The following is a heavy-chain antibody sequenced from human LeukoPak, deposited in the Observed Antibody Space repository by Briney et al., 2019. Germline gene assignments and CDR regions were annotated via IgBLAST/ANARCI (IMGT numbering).Heavy chain of an antibody. CDR1: GFTFDDYA. D-gene: IGHD2-8*01. CDR2: TSWNSGTK. V-gene: IGHV3-9*01. J-gene: IGHJ6*02. CDR3: AVLHYYAMDV. Sequence: GGSLRLSCAASGFTFDDYAMHWVRQAPGKGLEWVSGTSWNSGTKGYADSVKGRFTISRDNAKNSLYLQMNSLRGEDAALYYCAVLHYYAMDVWGQGTTVTVSS.